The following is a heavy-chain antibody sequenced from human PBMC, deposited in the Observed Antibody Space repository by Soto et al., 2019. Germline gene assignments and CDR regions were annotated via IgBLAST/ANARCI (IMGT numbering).Heavy chain of an antibody. D-gene: IGHD6-6*01. CDR1: GESISSGGYY. Sequence: QVQLQESGPGLVKASQTLSLICSVSGESISSGGYYWSWIRHHPGKGLEWIGYIYDSESAYYKPSLKSRVTISMETSKNHFAMKLSSVTAADTAVYYCARASSSSSAADYWGQGTLITVSS. V-gene: IGHV4-31*03. J-gene: IGHJ4*02. CDR3: ARASSSSSAADY. CDR2: IYDSESA.